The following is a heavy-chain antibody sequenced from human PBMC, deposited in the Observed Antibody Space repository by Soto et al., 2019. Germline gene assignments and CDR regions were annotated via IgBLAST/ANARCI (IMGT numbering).Heavy chain of an antibody. CDR1: GFSFSNYA. Sequence: PGGSLRLSCATSGFSFSNYAMSWVRQAPGKGLECVSSISSSGGVTWYADSVKGRFTISRDNSKNTLYVQMSSLRAEDTAVYYCAKLQGVAPAAIPWGQGTLVTVSS. CDR2: ISSSGGVT. V-gene: IGHV3-23*01. D-gene: IGHD2-2*01. J-gene: IGHJ4*02. CDR3: AKLQGVAPAAIP.